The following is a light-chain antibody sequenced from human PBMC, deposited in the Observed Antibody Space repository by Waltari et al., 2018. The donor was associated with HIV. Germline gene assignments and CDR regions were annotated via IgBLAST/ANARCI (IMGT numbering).Light chain of an antibody. J-gene: IGKJ4*01. CDR3: QQYFATPPT. Sequence: DIVMTQSPDSLAVSLGGRAIIQCKSSRTILYTSNNQNYLAWYQQKPGQPPKLLIYWASTRQPGVPDRFSGSGSGTDFTLTISSLQAEDVAVYSCQQYFATPPTFGGGTKVEIK. CDR1: RTILYTSNNQNY. V-gene: IGKV4-1*01. CDR2: WAS.